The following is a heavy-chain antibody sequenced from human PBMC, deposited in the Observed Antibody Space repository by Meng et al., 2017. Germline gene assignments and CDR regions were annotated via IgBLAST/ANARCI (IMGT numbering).Heavy chain of an antibody. J-gene: IGHJ3*02. V-gene: IGHV4-38-2*02. CDR2: IYHSGST. CDR3: ARVLGSEDYYDSSGYYSRAAFDI. D-gene: IGHD3-22*01. Sequence: SETLSLTCTVSGYSISSGYYWGWIRQPPGKGLEWIGSIYHSGSTYYNPSLKSRVTISVDTSKNQFSLKLSSVTAADTAVYYCARVLGSEDYYDSSGYYSRAAFDIWGQGTMVTVSS. CDR1: GYSISSGYY.